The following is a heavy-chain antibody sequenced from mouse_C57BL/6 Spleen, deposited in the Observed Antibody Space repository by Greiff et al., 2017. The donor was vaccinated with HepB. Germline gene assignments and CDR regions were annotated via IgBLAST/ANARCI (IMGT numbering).Heavy chain of an antibody. D-gene: IGHD4-1*01. CDR1: GFSFNTYA. CDR2: IRSKSNNYDT. V-gene: IGHV10-1*01. J-gene: IGHJ2*01. Sequence: EVQVVESGGGLVQPKGSLKLSCAASGFSFNTYAMHWVRQAPGKGLEWVARIRSKSNNYDTYYADSVKDRFTISRDDSESMLYLQMSSLKTEDTAMYYCVTSRPIANWDYFDYWGQGTTLTVSS. CDR3: VTSRPIANWDYFDY.